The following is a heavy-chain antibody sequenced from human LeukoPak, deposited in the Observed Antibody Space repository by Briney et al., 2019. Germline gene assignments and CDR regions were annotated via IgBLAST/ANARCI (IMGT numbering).Heavy chain of an antibody. J-gene: IGHJ4*02. V-gene: IGHV4-4*02. Sequence: SGTLSLTCAVSCGSISSSNGWSWVRQPPGKAREWIGEIYHSGSTNYNPSLKSRVTISVDKSKNQFSLKLSSVTAADTAVYYCARGEVRRVMDYWGQGTLVTVSS. CDR1: CGSISSSNG. D-gene: IGHD3-10*01. CDR3: ARGEVRRVMDY. CDR2: IYHSGST.